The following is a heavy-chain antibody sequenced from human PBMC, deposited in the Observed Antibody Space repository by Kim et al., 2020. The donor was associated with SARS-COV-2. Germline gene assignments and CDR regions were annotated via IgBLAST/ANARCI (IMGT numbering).Heavy chain of an antibody. CDR3: AKDKDGSSWYWGMDV. D-gene: IGHD6-13*01. J-gene: IGHJ6*02. Sequence: AVKGRFTISRDNSKNTLYLQMNSLRAEDTAVYYCAKDKDGSSWYWGMDVWGQGTTVTVSS. V-gene: IGHV3-23*01.